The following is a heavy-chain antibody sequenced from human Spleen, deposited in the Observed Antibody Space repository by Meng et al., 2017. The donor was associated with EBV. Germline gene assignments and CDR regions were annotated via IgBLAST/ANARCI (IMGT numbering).Heavy chain of an antibody. D-gene: IGHD5-18*01. CDR3: ARIEDTALDHYFDY. J-gene: IGHJ4*02. CDR2: IIPMFGTA. Sequence: QGTLVQSGVEVKKPGSSVKGSCKASGGTFSSYAINWVRQAPGQGLEWMGGIIPMFGTANYAQKFQGRVTITADVLTSTAYMELSSLRSEDTAVYYCARIEDTALDHYFDYWGQGTLVTVSS. V-gene: IGHV1-69*01. CDR1: GGTFSSYA.